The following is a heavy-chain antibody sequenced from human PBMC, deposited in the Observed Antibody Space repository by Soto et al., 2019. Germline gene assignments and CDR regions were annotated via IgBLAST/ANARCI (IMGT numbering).Heavy chain of an antibody. Sequence: EVQLVESGGGLVQPGGSLGLSFAAPGLTFSSYSMNWVRQAPGKGLEWVSNISIISSTIYYADSVKGRFTISRDNAKNSLYLQMKSLRAEDTAVYYCARRDIVVVPAVRGHYYYYYYMDVWGKGTTVTVSS. CDR1: GLTFSSYS. CDR2: ISIISSTI. D-gene: IGHD2-2*01. V-gene: IGHV3-48*01. CDR3: ARRDIVVVPAVRGHYYYYYYMDV. J-gene: IGHJ6*03.